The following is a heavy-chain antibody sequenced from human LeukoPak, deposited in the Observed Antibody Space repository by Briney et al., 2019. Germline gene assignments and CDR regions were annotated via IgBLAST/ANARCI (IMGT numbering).Heavy chain of an antibody. Sequence: ASATVSCKASGYTFTGYYMHWVRQAPGQGLEWMGWINPNSGGTNYAQKFQGRVTMTRDTSISTAYMELSRLRSDDTAVYYCARSMDSWIVGATLDYWGQGTLVTVSS. D-gene: IGHD1-26*01. CDR3: ARSMDSWIVGATLDY. CDR1: GYTFTGYY. CDR2: INPNSGGT. V-gene: IGHV1-2*02. J-gene: IGHJ4*02.